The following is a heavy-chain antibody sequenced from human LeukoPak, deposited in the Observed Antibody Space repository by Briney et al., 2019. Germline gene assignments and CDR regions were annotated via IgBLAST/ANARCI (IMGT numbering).Heavy chain of an antibody. J-gene: IGHJ6*03. CDR3: ARDSILEWLLPQYYYYYMDV. V-gene: IGHV3-23*01. CDR2: ISGSGDRT. CDR1: GLGFSSA. Sequence: GGSLRLSCAASGLGFSSAMNWVRQAPGKGLEWVSAISGSGDRTYYGDSVKGRFTISRDNSKNTLYLQMSSLRAEDTAVYYCARDSILEWLLPQYYYYYMDVWGKGTTVTVSS. D-gene: IGHD3-3*01.